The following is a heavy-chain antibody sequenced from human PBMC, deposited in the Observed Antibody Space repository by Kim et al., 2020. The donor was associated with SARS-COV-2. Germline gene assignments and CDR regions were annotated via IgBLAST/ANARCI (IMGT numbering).Heavy chain of an antibody. J-gene: IGHJ4*02. CDR2: TT. CDR3: AARFGYQFDY. Sequence: TTYYADSVKGRFTISRDNSKNTFYLQVDSLRAEDTAAYFCAARFGYQFDYWGQGTLVTVSS. D-gene: IGHD6-25*01. V-gene: IGHV3-23*01.